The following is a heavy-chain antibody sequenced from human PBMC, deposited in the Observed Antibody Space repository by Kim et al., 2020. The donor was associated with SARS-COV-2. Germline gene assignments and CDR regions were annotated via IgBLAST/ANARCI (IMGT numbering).Heavy chain of an antibody. V-gene: IGHV1-18*01. D-gene: IGHD3-10*01. CDR3: AREGMVRGVSDQKHYYYYYGMDV. CDR2: ISAYNGNT. CDR1: GYTFTSYG. Sequence: ASVKVSCKASGYTFTSYGISWVRQAPGQGLEWMGWISAYNGNTNYVQKLQGRVTMTTDTSTSTAYMELRSLRSDDTAVYYCAREGMVRGVSDQKHYYYYYGMDVWGQGTTVTVSS. J-gene: IGHJ6*02.